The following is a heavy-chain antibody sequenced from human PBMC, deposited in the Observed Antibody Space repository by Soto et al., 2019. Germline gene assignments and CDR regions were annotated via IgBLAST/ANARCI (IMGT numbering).Heavy chain of an antibody. CDR1: ANNLTNYG. J-gene: IGHJ6*02. Sequence: QVQLVQSGAEVKKPGASVKVSCKTSANNLTNYGISWGRQAPGHGLEWMGWISPYAVDTNTAQRLQGRVTMTTDTSTSTGYMELRSLRSYDTAGYYWARDGKYTGDHYNSGMDGWVQGTTVTVSS. V-gene: IGHV1-18*01. D-gene: IGHD1-1*01. CDR3: ARDGKYTGDHYNSGMDG. CDR2: ISPYAVDT.